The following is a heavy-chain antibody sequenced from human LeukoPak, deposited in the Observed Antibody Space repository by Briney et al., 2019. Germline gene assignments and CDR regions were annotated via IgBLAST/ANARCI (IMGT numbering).Heavy chain of an antibody. D-gene: IGHD1-26*01. J-gene: IGHJ4*02. Sequence: GASVKVPCKASGYTFTSYDINWVRQATGQGLEWMGWMNPNSGNTGYAQKFQGRVTMTRNTSISTAYMELSSLRSDDTAVYYCASGVGATIVPTFDYWGQGTLVTVSS. CDR1: GYTFTSYD. V-gene: IGHV1-8*01. CDR3: ASGVGATIVPTFDY. CDR2: MNPNSGNT.